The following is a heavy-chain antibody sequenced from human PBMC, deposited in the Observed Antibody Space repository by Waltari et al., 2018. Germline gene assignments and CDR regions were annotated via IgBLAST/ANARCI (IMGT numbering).Heavy chain of an antibody. CDR1: GFTFRSYW. J-gene: IGHJ4*02. CDR3: ARLTVVSNNDY. V-gene: IGHV3-74*01. CDR2: INGDGTTT. Sequence: EVQLVESGGGLVQPGGSLRLSCAASGFTFRSYWMPWVRQAPGKGLVWVSCINGDGTTTKYADSVKGRFTISRDNAKNTLYLQMNSLRAEDTAVYYCARLTVVSNNDYWGQGTLVTVSS. D-gene: IGHD1-20*01.